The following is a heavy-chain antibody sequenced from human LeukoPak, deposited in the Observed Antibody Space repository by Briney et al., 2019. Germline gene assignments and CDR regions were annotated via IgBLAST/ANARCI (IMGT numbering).Heavy chain of an antibody. CDR2: ISFIGSYI. CDR3: TRDSHEHFYYDSSDYYYLFDP. V-gene: IGHV3-21*01. Sequence: GGTLRLSCAASGFTFSSYSMNWVRQAPGKGLEWVSSISFIGSYIYYADSVKGRFTISRDNAKNSLYLQMNSLRAEDTAVYYCTRDSHEHFYYDSSDYYYLFDPWGQGTLVTVSS. D-gene: IGHD3-22*01. CDR1: GFTFSSYS. J-gene: IGHJ5*02.